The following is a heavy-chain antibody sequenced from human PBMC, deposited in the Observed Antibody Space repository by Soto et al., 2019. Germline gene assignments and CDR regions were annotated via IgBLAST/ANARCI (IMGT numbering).Heavy chain of an antibody. V-gene: IGHV3-53*01. CDR3: ARDWGVTVGYY. J-gene: IGHJ4*02. CDR1: GFTVSSNY. CDR2: IYSGGST. Sequence: PGGSLRLSCAASGFTVSSNYMSWVRQAPGKGLEWVSVIYSGGSTYYADSVKGRFTISRDNSKNTLYLQMNSLRAEDTAVYYCARDWGVTVGYYWGQGTLVTVSS. D-gene: IGHD2-21*02.